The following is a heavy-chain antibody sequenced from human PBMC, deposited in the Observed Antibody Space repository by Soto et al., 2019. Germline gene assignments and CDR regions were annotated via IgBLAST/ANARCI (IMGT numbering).Heavy chain of an antibody. D-gene: IGHD3-22*01. CDR3: AGGDYYHSSGYYFYYYTMDV. CDR2: IYYSGST. Sequence: PSETLSLTCSVSGGSISSSSYYWGWIRQPPGKGLEWIGTIYYSGSTFYNPSLKSRVTISVDTSKSQFSLKLSSMTAADTAVYYCAGGDYYHSSGYYFYYYTMDVWGQGTTVTVSS. CDR1: GGSISSSSYY. J-gene: IGHJ6*02. V-gene: IGHV4-39*01.